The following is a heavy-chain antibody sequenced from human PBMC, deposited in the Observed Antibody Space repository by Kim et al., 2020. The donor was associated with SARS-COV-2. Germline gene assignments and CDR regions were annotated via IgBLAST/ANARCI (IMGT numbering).Heavy chain of an antibody. D-gene: IGHD2-15*01. Sequence: SETLSLTCTVSGGSISSSSYYWGWIRQPPGKGLEWIGSIYNTGSTYYNPSLKSRVTISVDTSKNQFSLKLSSVTAADTAMYYCARGIGSRYYWGQGTLVTVSS. V-gene: IGHV4-39*07. CDR2: IYNTGST. CDR1: GGSISSSSYY. J-gene: IGHJ4*02. CDR3: ARGIGSRYY.